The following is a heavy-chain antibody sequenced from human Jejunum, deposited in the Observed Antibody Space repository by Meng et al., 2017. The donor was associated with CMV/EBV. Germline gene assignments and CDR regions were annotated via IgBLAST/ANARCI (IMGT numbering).Heavy chain of an antibody. V-gene: IGHV7-4-1*02. Sequence: QVQLGQSGSELKKPGASVKVSCKASGYTFTRYPMNWVRQASGQGLEWMGWISTNTGNPTYAQGFTGRFVFSVDTSVSTAYLQISSLKAEDTAVYYCGTLKYTSGFYGPAYWGQGALVTVSS. CDR1: GYTFTRYP. CDR2: ISTNTGNP. D-gene: IGHD6-19*01. CDR3: GTLKYTSGFYGPAY. J-gene: IGHJ4*02.